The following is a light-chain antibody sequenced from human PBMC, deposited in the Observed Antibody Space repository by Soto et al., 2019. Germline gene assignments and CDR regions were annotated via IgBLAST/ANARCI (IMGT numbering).Light chain of an antibody. V-gene: IGKV3-20*01. CDR2: GAS. Sequence: EIVLTQSPGTLSLSPGERATLSCRASQSVSSSYLACYQHKPGQAPRLPIYGASSRATGIPDRFSGSGSGTDFPLTISILAPEDCAVYYCQQYGSSPTTFGQGTKLEIK. CDR3: QQYGSSPTT. J-gene: IGKJ2*01. CDR1: QSVSSSY.